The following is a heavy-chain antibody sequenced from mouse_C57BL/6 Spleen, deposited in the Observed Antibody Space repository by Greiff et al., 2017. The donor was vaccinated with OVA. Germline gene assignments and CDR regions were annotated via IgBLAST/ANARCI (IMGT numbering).Heavy chain of an antibody. V-gene: IGHV1-63*01. J-gene: IGHJ2*01. CDR1: GYTFTNYW. CDR3: ARREGSYYFDY. CDR2: IYPGGGYT. Sequence: QVQLKESGAELVRPGTSVKMSCKASGYTFTNYWIGWAKQRPGHGLEWIGDIYPGGGYTNYNEKFKGKATLTADKSSSTAYMQFSSLTSEDSAIYYCARREGSYYFDYWGQGTTLTVSS.